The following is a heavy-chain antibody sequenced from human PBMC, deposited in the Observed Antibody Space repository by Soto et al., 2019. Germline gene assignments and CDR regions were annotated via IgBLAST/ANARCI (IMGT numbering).Heavy chain of an antibody. Sequence: QVQLQESGPGLVKPSETLSLTCTVSGGSISGYYWSWIRQPPGEGLEWIGYIYYTGSTIYNPSLKSRLTISVDPSKNQFSLKLSSVTAADTAVYYCARTDYGDSPPLNCWGQGNLVTVSS. V-gene: IGHV4-59*01. CDR3: ARTDYGDSPPLNC. J-gene: IGHJ4*02. CDR1: GGSISGYY. D-gene: IGHD4-17*01. CDR2: IYYTGST.